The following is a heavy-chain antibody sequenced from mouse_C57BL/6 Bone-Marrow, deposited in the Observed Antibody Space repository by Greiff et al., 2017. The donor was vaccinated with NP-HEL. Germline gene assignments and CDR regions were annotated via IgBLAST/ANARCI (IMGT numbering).Heavy chain of an antibody. D-gene: IGHD1-1*01. CDR2: IRNKANGYTT. Sequence: EVKLVESGGGLVQPGGSLSLSCAASGFTFTDYYMSWVRQPPGKALEWLGFIRNKANGYTTEYSASVKGRFTIYRDNYKSILYIQMYALRAEDSAAYYCARHYYGSGYDGWGKGTTVTVSS. J-gene: IGHJ2*01. CDR1: GFTFTDYY. V-gene: IGHV7-3*01. CDR3: ARHYYGSGYDG.